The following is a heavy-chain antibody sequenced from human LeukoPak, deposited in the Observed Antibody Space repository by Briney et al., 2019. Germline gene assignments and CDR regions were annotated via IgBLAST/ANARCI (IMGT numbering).Heavy chain of an antibody. J-gene: IGHJ4*02. CDR2: MSYDGSNK. CDR3: ARGRGVAQLYYFDY. D-gene: IGHD3-3*01. CDR1: GFXFNNYA. V-gene: IGHV3-30-3*01. Sequence: PGGSLRLSCAASGFXFNNYAIHWVRQAPGKGQEWVAVMSYDGSNKYYADSVKGRFTISRDNSKNTLYLQMNSLRAEDTAAYYCARGRGVAQLYYFDYWGQGTLATVSS.